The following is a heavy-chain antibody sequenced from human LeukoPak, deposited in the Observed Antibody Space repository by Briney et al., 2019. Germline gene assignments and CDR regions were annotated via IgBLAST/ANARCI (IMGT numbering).Heavy chain of an antibody. V-gene: IGHV3-23*01. CDR2: IIGGAGST. CDR1: GFSFSSHG. J-gene: IGHJ3*02. Sequence: GGSLRLSCAASGFSFSSHGMSWVRQAPGKGLEWVSGIIGGAGSTYYADSVRGRFTISGDNSKNTLYLQMNSLRAEDTAVYYCARSAGGGDAFDIWGQGTMVTVSS. CDR3: ARSAGGGDAFDI. D-gene: IGHD2-15*01.